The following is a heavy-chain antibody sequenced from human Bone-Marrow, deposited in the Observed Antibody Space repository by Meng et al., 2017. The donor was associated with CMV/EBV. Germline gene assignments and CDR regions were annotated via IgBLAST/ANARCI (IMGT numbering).Heavy chain of an antibody. V-gene: IGHV5-51*01. J-gene: IGHJ4*02. CDR1: GYTFGDCW. D-gene: IGHD1-26*01. Sequence: KSSCKGAGYTFGDCWIGWVRQMPGKGLEWMGIIYGGDSDTRYSPSFQGQVTISVDRSISTAYLQWSSLKASDTAMYYCARRVGADYWGQGTLVTVSS. CDR3: ARRVGADY. CDR2: IYGGDSDT.